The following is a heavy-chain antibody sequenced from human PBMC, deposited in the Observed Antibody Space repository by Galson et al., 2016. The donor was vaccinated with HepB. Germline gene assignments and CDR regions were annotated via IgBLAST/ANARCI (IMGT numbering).Heavy chain of an antibody. CDR3: AKDGKDFPLRRIRTMIVVVMLH. J-gene: IGHJ4*02. CDR1: GFTVRSNY. CDR2: IHSGGAT. V-gene: IGHV3-53*01. Sequence: SLRLSCAASGFTVRSNYIHWVRQAPGKGLEWVSVIHSGGATYYAGSVVGRFSISRDNSKSTVYLQMNSLRAEDTAVYYCAKDGKDFPLRRIRTMIVVVMLHWGQGTLVTVSS. D-gene: IGHD3-22*01.